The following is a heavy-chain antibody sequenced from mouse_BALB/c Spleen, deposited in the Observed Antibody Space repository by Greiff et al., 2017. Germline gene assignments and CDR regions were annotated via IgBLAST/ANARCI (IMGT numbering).Heavy chain of an antibody. CDR3: ARDDPAWFAY. V-gene: IGHV5-17*02. CDR1: GFTFSSFG. J-gene: IGHJ3*01. Sequence: EVMLVESGGGLVQPGGSRKLSCAASGFTFSSFGMHWVRQAPEKGLEWVAYISSGSSTIYYADTVKGRFTISRDNPKNTLFLQMTSLRSEDTAMYYCARDDPAWFAYWGQGTLVTVSA. CDR2: ISSGSSTI.